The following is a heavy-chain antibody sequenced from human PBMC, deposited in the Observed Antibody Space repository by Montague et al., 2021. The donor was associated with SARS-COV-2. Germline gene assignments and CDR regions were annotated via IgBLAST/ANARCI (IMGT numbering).Heavy chain of an antibody. CDR1: GGSISSYY. CDR3: ARDSRTDFDWLFPDSGSYYYYMDV. V-gene: IGHV4-59*01. J-gene: IGHJ6*03. Sequence: SETLSLTCTVSGGSISSYYWSWIRQPPGKGLEWIGYLYYSGSTNYNPSLKSRVTISVDTSKNQFSLKLSSVTAADTAVYYCARDSRTDFDWLFPDSGSYYYYMDVWGKGTTVTVSS. CDR2: LYYSGST. D-gene: IGHD3-9*01.